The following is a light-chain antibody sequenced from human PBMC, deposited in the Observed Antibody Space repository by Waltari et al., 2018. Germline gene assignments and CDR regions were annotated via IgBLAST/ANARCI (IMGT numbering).Light chain of an antibody. J-gene: IGKJ4*01. CDR1: QSVGRS. Sequence: EIVLTQSPATLSLSPGDRATLSCRASQSVGRSLSWYQQKPGQPPRLLIYDASTRAAGVPARISGSGSAADFTLTIGSLEPEDFATYYCQQYKNYPLTFGGGTKVEIK. CDR3: QQYKNYPLT. V-gene: IGKV3-11*01. CDR2: DAS.